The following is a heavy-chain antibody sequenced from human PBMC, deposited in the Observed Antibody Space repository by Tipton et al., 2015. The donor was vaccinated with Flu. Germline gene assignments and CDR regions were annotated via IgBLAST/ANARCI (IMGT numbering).Heavy chain of an antibody. Sequence: QLVQSGAEVKTPGESLKISCKTSGYIFTNYWIAWVRQRPGKGLEWMGIIYPGDSDTRYSPSFEGQVTFSVDTSINTAYLQWTSLKASATAMYFCAKVPKTALRPAEAHDAPDIWGQGTKVTVSP. CDR2: IYPGDSDT. V-gene: IGHV5-51*01. CDR3: AKVPKTALRPAEAHDAPDI. CDR1: GYIFTNYW. J-gene: IGHJ3*02. D-gene: IGHD2-21*02.